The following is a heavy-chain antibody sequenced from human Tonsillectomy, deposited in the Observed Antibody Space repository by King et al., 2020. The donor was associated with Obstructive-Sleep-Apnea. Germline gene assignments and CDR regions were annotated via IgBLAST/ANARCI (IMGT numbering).Heavy chain of an antibody. D-gene: IGHD3-3*01. V-gene: IGHV4-30-4*07. CDR2: IYYSGSP. CDR1: GGSISSGGYS. Sequence: VQLQESGPGLVKPSQTLSLTCAVSGGSISSGGYSWSWIRQPPGKGLEWIGYIYYSGSPYYNPSLTSRVTLSVDTSKNQFSLKLSSVTAADTAVYYCARITYYDFWSGYYTGRFWFDPWGQGTLVTVSS. CDR3: ARITYYDFWSGYYTGRFWFDP. J-gene: IGHJ5*02.